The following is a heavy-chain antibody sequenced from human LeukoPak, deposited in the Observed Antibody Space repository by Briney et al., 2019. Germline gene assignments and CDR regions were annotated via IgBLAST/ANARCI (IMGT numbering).Heavy chain of an antibody. V-gene: IGHV1-69*02. J-gene: IGHJ5*02. CDR3: ARATEIVGASNLDP. D-gene: IGHD1-26*01. CDR1: GGTFSSYS. CDR2: IIPIFGIA. Sequence: ASVKVSCTAYGGTFSSYSISWVRQAPGQGLEWMGRIIPIFGIANYAQKFQGRVTITADKSTSTAYMELSSRRSEDTAVYYCARATEIVGASNLDPWGQGTLVTVSS.